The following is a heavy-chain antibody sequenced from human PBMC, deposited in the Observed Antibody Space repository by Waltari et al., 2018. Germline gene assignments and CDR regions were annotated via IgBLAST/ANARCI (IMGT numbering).Heavy chain of an antibody. J-gene: IGHJ4*02. V-gene: IGHV1-69*05. CDR3: ARAKLAYCGGDCYSTFDY. D-gene: IGHD2-21*01. CDR1: GGTFSSYA. Sequence: QVQLVQSGAEVKKPGSSVKVSCKASGGTFSSYAISWVRQAPGQGLEWMGGIIPIFGTANYEQKFQVRVTITTDESTSTAYMELSSLRSEDTAVYYCARAKLAYCGGDCYSTFDYWGQGTLVTVSS. CDR2: IIPIFGTA.